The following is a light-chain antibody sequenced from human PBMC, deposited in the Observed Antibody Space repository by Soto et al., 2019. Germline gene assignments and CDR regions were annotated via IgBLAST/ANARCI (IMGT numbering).Light chain of an antibody. CDR3: SSYTTSNTRQIV. J-gene: IGLJ1*01. CDR1: SSDVGGYNY. CDR2: DVS. V-gene: IGLV2-14*01. Sequence: QSVLNQPASVSGSPGQSITISCTGTSSDVGGYNYVSWYQQHPGKAPKFMIYDVSNRPSGVSNRFSGSKSGNTASLTISGLQAEDEADYYCSSYTTSNTRQIVFGTGTKVTVL.